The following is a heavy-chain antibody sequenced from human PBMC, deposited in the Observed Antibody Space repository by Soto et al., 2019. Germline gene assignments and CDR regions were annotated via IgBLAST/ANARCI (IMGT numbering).Heavy chain of an antibody. CDR2: ITSRSDYI. CDR1: GFTFSAYS. D-gene: IGHD5-12*01. Sequence: EVQLVESGGGLVKPGGSLRLSCAASGFTFSAYSMSWVRQAPGKGLEWVSSITSRSDYIYYADSLKGRFTISRDNTKNSLYLQMHSLRAEDTAFYYCARIDGYTYPKDYWGQGTLVTVSS. J-gene: IGHJ4*02. CDR3: ARIDGYTYPKDY. V-gene: IGHV3-21*02.